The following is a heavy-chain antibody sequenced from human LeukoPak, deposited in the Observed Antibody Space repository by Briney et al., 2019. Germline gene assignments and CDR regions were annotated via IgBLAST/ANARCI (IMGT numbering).Heavy chain of an antibody. CDR1: GVALSSHW. Sequence: GGSLRLFCAASGVALSSHWMTWVRQVPGRGPEWVANVNRDGSETHCLDSVKGRFTISKDNAKNSLYLQMNSLRAEDTALYHCARNNGMDVWGQGTTVIVSS. CDR3: ARNNGMDV. V-gene: IGHV3-7*03. CDR2: VNRDGSET. J-gene: IGHJ6*02.